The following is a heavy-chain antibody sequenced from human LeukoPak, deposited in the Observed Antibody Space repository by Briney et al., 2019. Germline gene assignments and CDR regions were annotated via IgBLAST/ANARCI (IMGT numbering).Heavy chain of an antibody. Sequence: SVRVSCKASGYTSTSYYMHWVRQAPGQGLEWMGRIIPIFGIANYAQKFQGRVTITADKSTSTAYMELSSLRSEDTAVYYCAVVTSLGGFDYWGQGTLVTVSS. V-gene: IGHV1-69*02. CDR2: IIPIFGIA. D-gene: IGHD2-21*02. J-gene: IGHJ4*02. CDR1: GYTSTSYY. CDR3: AVVTSLGGFDY.